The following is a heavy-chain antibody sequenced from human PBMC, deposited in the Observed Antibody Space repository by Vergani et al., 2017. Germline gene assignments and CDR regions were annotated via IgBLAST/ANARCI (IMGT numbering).Heavy chain of an antibody. CDR3: ASRXCGSTSCPYYFFDY. V-gene: IGHV3-30-3*01. CDR1: GFTFNSYA. D-gene: IGHD2-2*01. Sequence: QVQLVESGGGVVQPGRSLILSCAASGFTFNSYAMHWVRQAPGKGLEWVAVISYDGSNKFYADSVKGRFTISRDNSKNTLYLQMNSLRAEDTAVYYCASRXCGSTSCPYYFFDYWGQGTLVTVSS. J-gene: IGHJ4*02. CDR2: ISYDGSNK.